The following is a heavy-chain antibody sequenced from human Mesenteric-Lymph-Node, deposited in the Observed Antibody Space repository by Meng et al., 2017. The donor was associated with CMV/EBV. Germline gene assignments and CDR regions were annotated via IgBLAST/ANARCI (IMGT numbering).Heavy chain of an antibody. CDR3: ARLGSSWSFDY. V-gene: IGHV3-33*07. Sequence: LSCAASGFTCSSYGIYWVRQAPGKGLEWVAVIWYDGSNKYYADSVRGRFTISRDNSKNTVYLQMNSLRAEDTAVYYCARLGSSWSFDYWGQGTLVTVSS. CDR1: GFTCSSYG. CDR2: IWYDGSNK. J-gene: IGHJ4*02. D-gene: IGHD6-13*01.